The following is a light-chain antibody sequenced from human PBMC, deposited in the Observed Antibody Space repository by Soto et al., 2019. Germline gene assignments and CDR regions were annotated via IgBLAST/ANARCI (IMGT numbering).Light chain of an antibody. J-gene: IGLJ1*01. Sequence: QCVLTQPPSASGTPGQRVTISCSGSRSNIGSNTVTWYQQLPGTAPKLLIYSNNQRPSGVPDRFSGSKPGTSASLAISGLQSEDEADYYCAAWDDSLNGSYVFGTGTKVTVL. CDR1: RSNIGSNT. V-gene: IGLV1-44*01. CDR2: SNN. CDR3: AAWDDSLNGSYV.